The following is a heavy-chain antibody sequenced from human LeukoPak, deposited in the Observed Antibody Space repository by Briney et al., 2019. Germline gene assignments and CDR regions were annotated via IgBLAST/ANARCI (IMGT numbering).Heavy chain of an antibody. Sequence: GGSLRLSCAASGFTFSSYSMNWVRQAPGKGLEWVSSISSSSSYIYYADSVKGRFTISRDNAKNSLYLQMNSLRAEDTAVYYCARDPPEWELHEGFDYWGRGTLVTVSS. CDR2: ISSSSSYI. V-gene: IGHV3-21*01. D-gene: IGHD1-26*01. CDR1: GFTFSSYS. J-gene: IGHJ4*02. CDR3: ARDPPEWELHEGFDY.